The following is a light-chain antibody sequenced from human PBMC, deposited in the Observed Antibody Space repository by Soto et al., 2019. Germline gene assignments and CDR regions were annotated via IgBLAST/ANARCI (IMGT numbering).Light chain of an antibody. CDR2: SDN. CDR3: AAWDDSLNGLV. CDR1: SSNIGSNT. J-gene: IGLJ2*01. Sequence: QSVLTQPPSASGTPGQRVTISCSGSSSNIGSNTVNWYQQLPGTAPKLLIYSDNQRPSGVPDRFSVSKSGTSVSLAISRLQSDDEADYYCAAWDDSLNGLVFGGGTKLPVL. V-gene: IGLV1-44*01.